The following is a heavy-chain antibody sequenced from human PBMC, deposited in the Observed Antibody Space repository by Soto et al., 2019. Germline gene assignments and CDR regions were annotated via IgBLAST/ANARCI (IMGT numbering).Heavy chain of an antibody. CDR1: GYSFTSYW. CDR3: SGAESPDTAYFSLY. D-gene: IGHD1-26*01. CDR2: IYPGDSDT. Sequence: PGESLKISCKGSGYSFTSYWIGWVRQMPGKGLEWMGIIYPGDSDTRYSPSFQGQVTISADKSISTAYLQWSSLKASDSAVYYCSGAESPDTAYFSLYWGQGTPVTVSS. V-gene: IGHV5-51*01. J-gene: IGHJ4*02.